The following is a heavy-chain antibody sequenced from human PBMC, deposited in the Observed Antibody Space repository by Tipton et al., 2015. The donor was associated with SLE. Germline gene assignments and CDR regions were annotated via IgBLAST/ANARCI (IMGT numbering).Heavy chain of an antibody. CDR3: ARHLITIFGGLHAFDI. CDR2: INHSGST. Sequence: TLSLTCAVYGGSFSGYYWSWIRQPPGKGLEWIGEINHSGSTNYNPSLKSRVTISVDTSKNQFSLKLSSVTAADTAVYCCARHLITIFGGLHAFDIWGQGTMVTVSS. V-gene: IGHV4-34*01. D-gene: IGHD3-3*01. CDR1: GGSFSGYY. J-gene: IGHJ3*02.